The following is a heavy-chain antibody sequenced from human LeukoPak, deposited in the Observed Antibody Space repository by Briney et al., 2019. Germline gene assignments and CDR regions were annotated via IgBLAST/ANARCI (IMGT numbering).Heavy chain of an antibody. V-gene: IGHV3-7*01. Sequence: GESLRLSCAASGFTFSSYWMTWVRQAPGKGLEWVANIRQDGSEKYYADSVKGRFTISRDNAKNSLYLQMNSLRAEDTAVYYCASRDGSYGYWGQGTLVTVSS. D-gene: IGHD1-26*01. J-gene: IGHJ4*02. CDR1: GFTFSSYW. CDR3: ASRDGSYGY. CDR2: IRQDGSEK.